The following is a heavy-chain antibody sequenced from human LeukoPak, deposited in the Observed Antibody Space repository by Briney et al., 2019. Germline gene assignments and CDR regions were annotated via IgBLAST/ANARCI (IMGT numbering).Heavy chain of an antibody. CDR1: GGSVSSGDYY. J-gene: IGHJ2*01. CDR2: LYYSGST. D-gene: IGHD3-16*01. V-gene: IGHV4-61*08. CDR3: ARGGRLRYWYFDL. Sequence: SETLSLTCTVSGGSVSSGDYYWNWIRQPPGKGLEWIGYLYYSGSTNYNLSLKSRLTISVDTSKNQFSLKLSSVTAADTAVYYCARGGRLRYWYFDLWGRGTLVTVSS.